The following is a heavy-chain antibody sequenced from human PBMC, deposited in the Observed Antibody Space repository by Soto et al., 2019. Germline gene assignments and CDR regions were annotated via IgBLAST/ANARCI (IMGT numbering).Heavy chain of an antibody. CDR3: ARGQYDLAGGYDSSGYGFDI. CDR2: INHSGST. Sequence: LSLTCAVYGGSFSGYYWSWIRQPPGKGLEWIGEINHSGSTNYNPSLKSRVTISVDTSKNQFSLKLSSVTAADTAVYYCARGQYDLAGGYDSSGYGFDIWGQGTMVTVSS. CDR1: GGSFSGYY. J-gene: IGHJ3*02. V-gene: IGHV4-34*01. D-gene: IGHD3-22*01.